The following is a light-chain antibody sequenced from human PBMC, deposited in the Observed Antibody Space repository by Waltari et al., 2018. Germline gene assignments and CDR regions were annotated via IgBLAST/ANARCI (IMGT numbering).Light chain of an antibody. CDR2: SNI. CDR1: SSNIGSNT. V-gene: IGLV1-44*01. CDR3: AAWDDSLNGLYV. Sequence: QSVLTQPPSASGTPGPTVTISCSGRSSNIGSNTVNWYQQLPGTAPTLLIYSNIQLPSGVPDRISDSKSGTAASLAISGLQSGDEGDYYCAAWDDSLNGLYVFGTGTKVTVL. J-gene: IGLJ1*01.